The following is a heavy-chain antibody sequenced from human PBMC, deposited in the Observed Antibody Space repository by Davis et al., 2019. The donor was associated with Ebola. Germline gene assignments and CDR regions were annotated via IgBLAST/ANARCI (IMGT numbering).Heavy chain of an antibody. CDR2: IRYDGSNK. V-gene: IGHV3-30*02. Sequence: GGSLRLSCAASGFTFSTYGLHWVRQAPGKGLDWVAYIRYDGSNKYYADSVKGRFTVSRDNAKNSLYLQMNSLRAEDTAVYYCVRDPALVVTGGGWFFGLWGRGTLVTVSS. CDR1: GFTFSTYG. CDR3: VRDPALVVTGGGWFFGL. D-gene: IGHD2-21*02. J-gene: IGHJ2*01.